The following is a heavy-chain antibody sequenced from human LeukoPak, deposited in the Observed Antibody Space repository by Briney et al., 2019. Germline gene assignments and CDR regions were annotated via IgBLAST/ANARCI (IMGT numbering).Heavy chain of an antibody. CDR2: ISYDGSNK. Sequence: GGSLRLSCAASGFTFSSYAMHWVRQAPGKGLEWVAVISYDGSNKYYADSVKGRFTISRDNSKNTLYLQMNSLRAEDTAVYYCARVSLEYSSLFNFDYWGQGTLATVSS. CDR3: ARVSLEYSSLFNFDY. CDR1: GFTFSSYA. D-gene: IGHD6-6*01. V-gene: IGHV3-30-3*01. J-gene: IGHJ4*02.